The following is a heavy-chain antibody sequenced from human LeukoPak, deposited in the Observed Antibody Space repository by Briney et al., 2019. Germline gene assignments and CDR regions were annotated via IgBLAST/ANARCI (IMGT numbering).Heavy chain of an antibody. CDR2: ISYDGSNK. V-gene: IGHV3-30*18. Sequence: GGSLRLSCAASGFTFSTYGMHWVRQAPGKGLEWVAVISYDGSNKYYADSVKGRFTISRDNSKNTLYLQMNSLRAEDTAVYYCAKDPQLYRDIVVVPAANRGSYFDYWGQGTLVTVSS. D-gene: IGHD2-2*01. CDR3: AKDPQLYRDIVVVPAANRGSYFDY. J-gene: IGHJ4*02. CDR1: GFTFSTYG.